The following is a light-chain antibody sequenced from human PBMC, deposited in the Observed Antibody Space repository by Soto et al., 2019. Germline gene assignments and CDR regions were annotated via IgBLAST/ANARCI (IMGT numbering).Light chain of an antibody. J-gene: IGKJ1*01. Sequence: DIQMTQSPSTLSASVGDRVTITCRASQSISSWLAWYQQKPGKAPKLLIYKASSLESGVPSRFSGSGSGTEFTLTISSRQPDDFATYYCQQYNSTLTFGQGTKVEIK. CDR1: QSISSW. CDR3: QQYNSTLT. CDR2: KAS. V-gene: IGKV1-5*03.